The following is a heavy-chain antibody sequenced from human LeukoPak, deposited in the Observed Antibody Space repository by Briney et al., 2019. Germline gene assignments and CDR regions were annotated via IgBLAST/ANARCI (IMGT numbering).Heavy chain of an antibody. D-gene: IGHD4-17*01. J-gene: IGHJ4*02. Sequence: SETLSLTCTVSGGSISNYYWSWIRQPPGKGLEWIGYISYTENTGYNPSLRSRVTISVDTSKNQFSLTLTSVTAADTSVYYCTREPDTVTGCVWGQGTRVTVSS. V-gene: IGHV4-59*01. CDR2: ISYTENT. CDR1: GGSISNYY. CDR3: TREPDTVTGCV.